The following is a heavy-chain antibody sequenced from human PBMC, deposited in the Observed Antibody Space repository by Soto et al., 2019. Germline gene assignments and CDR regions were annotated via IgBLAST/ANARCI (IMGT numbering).Heavy chain of an antibody. D-gene: IGHD3-9*01. CDR3: ARGLFSLANYYYYYMDV. CDR1: GYTFTSYD. V-gene: IGHV1-8*01. J-gene: IGHJ6*03. CDR2: MNPNSGNT. Sequence: GASVKVSCKASGYTFTSYDINWVRQATGQGLEGMGWMNPNSGNTGYAQKFQGRVTMTRNTSISTAYMELSSLRSEDTAVYYCARGLFSLANYYYYYMDVWGKGTTVTVSS.